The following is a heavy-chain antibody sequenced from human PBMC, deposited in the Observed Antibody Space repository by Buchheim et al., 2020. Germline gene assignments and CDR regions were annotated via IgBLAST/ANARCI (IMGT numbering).Heavy chain of an antibody. Sequence: QVQLQELGPGLVKPSQTLSLTCTVSGGSISSGSYYWSWIRQPAGKGLEWIGRIYTSGSTNYNPSLKSRVTISVDTSKNQFSLKLSSVTAADTAVYYCARDKRGGSWFDPWGQGTL. CDR3: ARDKRGGSWFDP. CDR2: IYTSGST. D-gene: IGHD1-26*01. V-gene: IGHV4-61*02. CDR1: GGSISSGSYY. J-gene: IGHJ5*02.